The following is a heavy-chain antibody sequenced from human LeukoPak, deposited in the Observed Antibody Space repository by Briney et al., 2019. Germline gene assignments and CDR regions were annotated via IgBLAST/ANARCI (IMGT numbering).Heavy chain of an antibody. Sequence: PGGSLRLSCAASGFTVSSNYMSWVRQAPGKGLEWVGHIKNDGSESYYVDSLKGRFSISRDNTNNALYLQMNSLRVEDTAVYYCAKNNGWFHLAQWGQGTLVTVSS. V-gene: IGHV3-7*03. CDR3: AKNNGWFHLAQ. CDR1: GFTVSSNY. J-gene: IGHJ4*02. D-gene: IGHD6-19*01. CDR2: IKNDGSES.